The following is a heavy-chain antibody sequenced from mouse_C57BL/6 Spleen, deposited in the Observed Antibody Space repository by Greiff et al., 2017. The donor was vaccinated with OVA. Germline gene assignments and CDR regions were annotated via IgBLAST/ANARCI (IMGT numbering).Heavy chain of an antibody. CDR3: ARENYSNYYFDY. J-gene: IGHJ2*01. CDR2: IYPRSGNT. V-gene: IGHV1-81*01. Sequence: QVQLQQSGAELARPGASVKLSCKASGYTFTSYGISWVKQRTGQGLEWIGEIYPRSGNTYYNEKFKGKATLTADKSSSTAYMELRSLTSEDSAVYFCARENYSNYYFDYWGQGTTLTVSS. CDR1: GYTFTSYG. D-gene: IGHD2-5*01.